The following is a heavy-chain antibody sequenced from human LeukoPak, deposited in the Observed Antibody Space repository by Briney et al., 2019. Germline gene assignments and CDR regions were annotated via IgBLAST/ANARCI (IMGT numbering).Heavy chain of an antibody. J-gene: IGHJ4*02. Sequence: SETLSLTCTVCGGSISSPNSYWGWIRQPPGKGLEWIGSIFYDGTTYYNPSLKSRVTISVDTSKSPFSLTLRSVTAADTAVYYCARRVVAGTTVDFWGQGNLVTVSS. CDR3: ARRVVAGTTVDF. CDR1: GGSISSPNSY. CDR2: IFYDGTT. V-gene: IGHV4-39*01. D-gene: IGHD6-19*01.